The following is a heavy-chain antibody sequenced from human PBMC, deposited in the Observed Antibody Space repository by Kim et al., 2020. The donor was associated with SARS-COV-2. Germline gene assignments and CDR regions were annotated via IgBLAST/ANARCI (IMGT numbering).Heavy chain of an antibody. CDR1: GFIFSTYW. Sequence: GGSLRLSCAASGFIFSTYWMYWVRQAPGKGLVWVSRINSDGSSTNYADSVKGRFTIARDNAKNTLYLQMNSLRAEDTAVYYCARTSSTSCSCFYMDVGGKGSSLTVYS. CDR3: ARTSSTSCSCFYMDV. CDR2: INSDGSST. J-gene: IGHJ6*03. V-gene: IGHV3-74*01. D-gene: IGHD2-2*01.